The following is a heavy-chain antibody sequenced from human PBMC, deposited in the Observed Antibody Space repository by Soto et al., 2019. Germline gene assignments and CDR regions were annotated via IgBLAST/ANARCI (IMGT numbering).Heavy chain of an antibody. Sequence: QVQLQQSGPGLVKPSETLSLTCSVSGGSMSSYYWSWIRQPPGKGLEYIGYISYSGSSDYNPSLRGRVTISLDTSRNQFSLRLPSVTAADTATYYCATLELPYGMDLWGQGTTVIVS. CDR1: GGSMSSYY. J-gene: IGHJ6*02. D-gene: IGHD2-21*01. CDR2: ISYSGSS. V-gene: IGHV4-59*01. CDR3: ATLELPYGMDL.